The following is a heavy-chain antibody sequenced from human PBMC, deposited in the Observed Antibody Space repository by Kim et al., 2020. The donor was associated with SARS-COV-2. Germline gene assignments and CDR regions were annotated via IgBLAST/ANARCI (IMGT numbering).Heavy chain of an antibody. CDR1: GGTFSSYA. CDR2: IIPILGIA. V-gene: IGHV1-69*04. Sequence: SVKVSCKASGGTFSSYAISWVRQAPGQGLEWMGRIIPILGIANYAQKFQGRVTITADKSTSTAYMELSSLRSEDTAVYYCACDIVVVVALPKPKNFDYWGQGTLVTVSS. CDR3: ACDIVVVVALPKPKNFDY. J-gene: IGHJ4*02. D-gene: IGHD2-15*01.